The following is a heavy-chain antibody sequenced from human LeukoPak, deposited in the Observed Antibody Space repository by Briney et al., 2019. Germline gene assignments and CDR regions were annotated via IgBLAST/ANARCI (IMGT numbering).Heavy chain of an antibody. D-gene: IGHD2-8*02. CDR3: ARYYCTVGAVTCYSDY. V-gene: IGHV1-2*02. Sequence: ASVKASCKASGYTFTDYYVHWVRQAPGQGLEWMGWLKPNSGGTDYGQKFQGRVTMTRNTSITTAYLEMSSLSSDDTAVYYCARYYCTVGAVTCYSDYWGQGTLVTVSS. J-gene: IGHJ4*02. CDR1: GYTFTDYY. CDR2: LKPNSGGT.